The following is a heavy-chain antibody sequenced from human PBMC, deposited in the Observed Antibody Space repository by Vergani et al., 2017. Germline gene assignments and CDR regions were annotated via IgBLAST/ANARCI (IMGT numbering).Heavy chain of an antibody. Sequence: EVQLVESGGGLVQPGGSLRLSCAASGFTFSSYEMNWVRQAPGKGLEWVSYISSSGSTIYYADSVKGRFTISRDNAKNSLYLQMNSLRAEDTAVYYCAKSDFDWLLRIDYWGQGTLVTVSS. CDR1: GFTFSSYE. D-gene: IGHD3-9*01. CDR2: ISSSGSTI. J-gene: IGHJ4*02. CDR3: AKSDFDWLLRIDY. V-gene: IGHV3-48*03.